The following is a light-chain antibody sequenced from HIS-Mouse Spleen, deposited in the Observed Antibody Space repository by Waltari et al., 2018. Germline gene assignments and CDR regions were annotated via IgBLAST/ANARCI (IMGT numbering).Light chain of an antibody. CDR2: EDS. J-gene: IGLJ3*02. CDR3: CSYAGSSTWV. Sequence: SYELTQPPSVSVSPGQTARITCSGDALPKNYAYWYQQKSGQAPVLVIYEDSKRPSGIPERFSGSKSGNTASLTISGLQAEDEADYYCCSYAGSSTWVFGGGTKLTVL. CDR1: ALPKNY. V-gene: IGLV3-10*01.